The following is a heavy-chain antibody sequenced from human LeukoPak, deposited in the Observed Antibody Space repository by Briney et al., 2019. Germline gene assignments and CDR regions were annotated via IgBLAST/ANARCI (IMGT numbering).Heavy chain of an antibody. Sequence: GESLKIPCKGSGYSFTSFWIGWVRQMPGKGLEWMRIIYPDDSDTRYSPSFQGQVTFSADKSISTAYLQWSSLKASDTAIYYCARLSGVDTSMVTNWFDPWGQGTLVTVSS. J-gene: IGHJ5*02. CDR1: GYSFTSFW. D-gene: IGHD5-18*01. V-gene: IGHV5-51*01. CDR2: IYPDDSDT. CDR3: ARLSGVDTSMVTNWFDP.